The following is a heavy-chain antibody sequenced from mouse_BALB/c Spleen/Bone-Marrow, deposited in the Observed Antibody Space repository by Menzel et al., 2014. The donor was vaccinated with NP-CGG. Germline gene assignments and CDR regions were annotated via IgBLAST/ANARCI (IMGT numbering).Heavy chain of an antibody. CDR2: IEPANGNT. CDR3: ARLGDWSY. J-gene: IGHJ2*01. CDR1: GFNIKDTD. Sequence: EVQLQQSGAEFVKPGASVILSCTVSGFNIKDTDMHWVKVRPEQGLEWIGRIEPANGNTKYDPKFQGKATITADTSSNTAYMHLSSLTSEDTAVYYCARLGDWSYWGQGTTLTVSS. D-gene: IGHD3-3*01. V-gene: IGHV14-3*02.